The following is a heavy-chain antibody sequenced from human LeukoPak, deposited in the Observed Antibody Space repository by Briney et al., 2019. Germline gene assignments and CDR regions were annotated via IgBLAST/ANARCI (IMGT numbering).Heavy chain of an antibody. CDR2: INSSGIVI. V-gene: IGHV3-48*04. CDR3: ARDLHIDGVNWPFFNY. Sequence: QPGGSLRLSCEASGFTFSTYSMNWVRQAPGKGLEWVSYINSSGIVIYYADSVKGRFTISRDNAKNSLYLQMNSLRAEDTAVYYCARDLHIDGVNWPFFNYWGQGTLVSVSS. D-gene: IGHD5-24*01. CDR1: GFTFSTYS. J-gene: IGHJ4*02.